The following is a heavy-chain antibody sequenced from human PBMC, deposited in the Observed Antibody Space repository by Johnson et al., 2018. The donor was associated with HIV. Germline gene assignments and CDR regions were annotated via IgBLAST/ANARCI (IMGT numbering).Heavy chain of an antibody. J-gene: IGHJ3*02. V-gene: IGHV3-30*04. Sequence: QVQLVESGGCVVQPGRSLRLSCAASGFTFSSYTMHWVRQAPGKGLEWVAVISYDGSNKYFADSVKGRFTISRYNSKNTLYLQMSSLRAEDTAVYYCARGGIIHDAFDIWGQGTMVTVSS. CDR3: ARGGIIHDAFDI. D-gene: IGHD1-1*01. CDR1: GFTFSSYT. CDR2: ISYDGSNK.